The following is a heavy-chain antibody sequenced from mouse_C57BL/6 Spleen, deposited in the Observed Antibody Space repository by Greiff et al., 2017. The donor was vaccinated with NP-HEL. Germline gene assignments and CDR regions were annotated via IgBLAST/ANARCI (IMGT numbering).Heavy chain of an antibody. J-gene: IGHJ4*01. V-gene: IGHV1-81*01. Sequence: QVQLQQSGAELARPGASVKLSCKASGYTFTSYGISWVKQRTGQGLEWIGEIYPRSGNTYYNEKFKGKATLTADKSSSTAYMELRSLTSEDSAVYFCARDSITTVVAEAMDYWGQGTSVTVSS. CDR3: ARDSITTVVAEAMDY. D-gene: IGHD1-1*01. CDR2: IYPRSGNT. CDR1: GYTFTSYG.